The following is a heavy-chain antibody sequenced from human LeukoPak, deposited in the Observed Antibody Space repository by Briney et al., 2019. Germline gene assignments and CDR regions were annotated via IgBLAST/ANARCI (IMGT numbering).Heavy chain of an antibody. V-gene: IGHV3-64*01. CDR1: GFTFSTYA. J-gene: IGHJ4*02. CDR2: ISSSGGTT. D-gene: IGHD3-22*01. CDR3: ARADYDSGGYYADY. Sequence: GGSLRLSCAASGFTFSTYAMHWVRQAPGKGLEYVSAISSSGGTTYYANSVEGRFTISRDNSKNTLSLQMGSLRAEDMAVYYCARADYDSGGYYADYWGQGTLVTVSS.